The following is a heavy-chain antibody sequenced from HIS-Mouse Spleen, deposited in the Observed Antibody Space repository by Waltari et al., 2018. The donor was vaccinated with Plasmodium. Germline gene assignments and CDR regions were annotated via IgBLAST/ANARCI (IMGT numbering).Heavy chain of an antibody. CDR3: ASSWYWYFDL. D-gene: IGHD6-13*01. Sequence: EVQLVESGGGLVQPGGSLSLYCEASGFTFSSYWMSWVRQAPGKGLEWVANIKQDGSEKYYVDSVKGRFTISRDNAKNSLYLQMNSLRAEDTAVYYCASSWYWYFDLWGRGTLVTVSS. J-gene: IGHJ2*01. CDR2: IKQDGSEK. V-gene: IGHV3-7*01. CDR1: GFTFSSYW.